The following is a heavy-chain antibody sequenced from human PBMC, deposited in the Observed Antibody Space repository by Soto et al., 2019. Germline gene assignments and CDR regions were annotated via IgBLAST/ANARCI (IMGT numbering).Heavy chain of an antibody. D-gene: IGHD4-17*01. V-gene: IGHV3-11*05. Sequence: QVQLVESGGGLVKPGGSLRLSCAASGFTFSDYYMSWIRQAPGQGLEWVSYISSSSSYTNYADSVKGRFTISRDNARNSFYRQMTSLRAEDTAVYSCARGLRPRHYGMDVWGQGTTVTVSS. CDR2: ISSSSSYT. CDR3: ARGLRPRHYGMDV. J-gene: IGHJ6*02. CDR1: GFTFSDYY.